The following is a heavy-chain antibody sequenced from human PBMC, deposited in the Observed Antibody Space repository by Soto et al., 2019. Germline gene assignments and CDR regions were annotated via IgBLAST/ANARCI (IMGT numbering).Heavy chain of an antibody. CDR2: INPNSGAT. CDR3: TRDLVSTIGDFDF. Sequence: ASVKVSCKTPGYTFIGYYIRWVRQAPGQGLGWMGWINPNSGATNYAQKLQGRVTMTRDTSITTAYMELSRLTSDDTAVYYCTRDLVSTIGDFDFWGQGAPVTVSS. CDR1: GYTFIGYY. J-gene: IGHJ4*02. V-gene: IGHV1-2*02. D-gene: IGHD5-12*01.